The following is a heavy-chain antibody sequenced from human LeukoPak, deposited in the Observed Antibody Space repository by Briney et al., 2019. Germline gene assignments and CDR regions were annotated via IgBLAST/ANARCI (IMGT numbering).Heavy chain of an antibody. CDR2: IYYSGST. V-gene: IGHV4-30-4*08. Sequence: SETLSLTCTVSGGSISSGDYYWSWIRQPPGKGLEWIGYIYYSGSTYYNPSLKSRVTISVDTSKNQFSLKLSSVTAADTAVYYCARDSTRRYFDLWGRGTLVTVSS. CDR3: ARDSTRRYFDL. D-gene: IGHD6-13*01. CDR1: GGSISSGDYY. J-gene: IGHJ2*01.